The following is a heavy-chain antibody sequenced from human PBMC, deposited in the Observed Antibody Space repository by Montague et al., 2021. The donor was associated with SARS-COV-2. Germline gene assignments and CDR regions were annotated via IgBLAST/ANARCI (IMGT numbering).Heavy chain of an antibody. CDR3: ARAQNTCFIANCVNYFEV. Sequence: SETLSLTCEVSGGFISSYYWNWIRQSPGKGLEWIGYVHYTGSTKYNPSLKTRVTLSLDTPKKHCSLKLKSVTAADTAVYYCARAQNTCFIANCVNYFEVWGLGALVTVSS. J-gene: IGHJ4*02. V-gene: IGHV4-59*01. D-gene: IGHD1-1*01. CDR2: VHYTGST. CDR1: GGFISSYY.